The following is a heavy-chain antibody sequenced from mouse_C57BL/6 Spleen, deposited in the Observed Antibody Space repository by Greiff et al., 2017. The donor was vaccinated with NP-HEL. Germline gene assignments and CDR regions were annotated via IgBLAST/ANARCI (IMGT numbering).Heavy chain of an antibody. CDR3: ARHGGEAQVSWFAY. V-gene: IGHV5-6*01. CDR1: GFTFSSYG. Sequence: EVKLMESGGDLVKPGGSLKLSCAASGFTFSSYGMSWVRQTPDKRLEWVATISSGGSYTYYPDSVKGRFTISRDNAKNTLYLQMSSLKSEDTAMYYCARHGGEAQVSWFAYWGQGTLVTVSA. CDR2: ISSGGSYT. J-gene: IGHJ3*01.